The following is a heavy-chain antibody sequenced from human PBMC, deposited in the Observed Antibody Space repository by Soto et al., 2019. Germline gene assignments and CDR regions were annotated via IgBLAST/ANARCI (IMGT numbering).Heavy chain of an antibody. Sequence: PSETLSLTCTVSGGSISSNYWSWIRQPPGKGLEWIGYIYDGDSANYNPSLKSRVTISVDTSKKQFSLKLSSVTAADTAVYYCASGAPYNWNYEGWFDPWGQGTLVTVSS. CDR1: GGSISSNY. V-gene: IGHV4-59*12. D-gene: IGHD1-7*01. CDR3: ASGAPYNWNYEGWFDP. J-gene: IGHJ5*02. CDR2: IYDGDSA.